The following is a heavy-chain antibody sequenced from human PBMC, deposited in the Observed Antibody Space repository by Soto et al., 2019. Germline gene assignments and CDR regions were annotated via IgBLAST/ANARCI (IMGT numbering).Heavy chain of an antibody. Sequence: QVQLVQSGAEVKKPGSSVKVSCKASGGTFSSYAISWVRQAPGQGLEWMGGIIPIFGTANYAQKFQGRVTITADESTSTAYMELSSLRSEDTAVYYSARDRWQLAAFYYYYGMDVWGQGTTVTVSS. J-gene: IGHJ6*02. D-gene: IGHD6-6*01. CDR3: ARDRWQLAAFYYYYGMDV. CDR1: GGTFSSYA. CDR2: IIPIFGTA. V-gene: IGHV1-69*01.